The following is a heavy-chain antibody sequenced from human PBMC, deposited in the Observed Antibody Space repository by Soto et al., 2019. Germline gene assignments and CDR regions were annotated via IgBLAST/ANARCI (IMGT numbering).Heavy chain of an antibody. D-gene: IGHD3-9*01. CDR1: GFTFSSYS. Sequence: GGSLRLSCAASGFTFSSYSMNWVRQAPGKGLEWVSSISSSSSYIYYADSVKGRFTISRDNAKNSLYLQMNSLRAEDTAVYYCARGGGSYYDILTGYYYFDYWGQGTLVTVSS. CDR3: ARGGGSYYDILTGYYYFDY. V-gene: IGHV3-21*01. CDR2: ISSSSSYI. J-gene: IGHJ4*02.